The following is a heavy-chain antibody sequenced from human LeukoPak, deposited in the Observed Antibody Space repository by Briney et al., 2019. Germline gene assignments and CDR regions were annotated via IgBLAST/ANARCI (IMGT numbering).Heavy chain of an antibody. D-gene: IGHD3-3*01. CDR2: INHSGST. J-gene: IGHJ6*03. CDR1: GCSITTNNYY. CDR3: ARGRKSTIFGVVIIGGYMDV. Sequence: TSSETLSLTCTASGCSITTNNYYWGCIRQPPGKGLEWFGGINHSGSTNYNPSLKSRVTISVDTYKKQLSLKLSSVTAAETAVYYCARGRKSTIFGVVIIGGYMDVWGKGTTVSVSS. V-gene: IGHV4-39*07.